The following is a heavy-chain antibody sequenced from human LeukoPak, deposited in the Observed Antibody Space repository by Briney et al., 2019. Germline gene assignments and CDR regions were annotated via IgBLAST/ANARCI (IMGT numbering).Heavy chain of an antibody. J-gene: IGHJ4*02. D-gene: IGHD3-9*01. CDR2: IWYDGSNK. CDR1: GFTFSSYG. V-gene: IGHV3-33*01. CDR3: ARDHDILTGLDY. Sequence: PGRSLRLSCVASGFTFSSYGMHWVRQAPGKGLEWVAVIWYDGSNKYYADSVKGRFTISRDNSKNTLYLQMNSLRAEDTAVYYCARDHDILTGLDYWGQGTLVTVSS.